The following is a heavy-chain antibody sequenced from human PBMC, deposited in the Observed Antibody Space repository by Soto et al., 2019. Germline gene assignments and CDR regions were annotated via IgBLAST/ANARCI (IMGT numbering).Heavy chain of an antibody. J-gene: IGHJ4*02. CDR3: ARDSEHYFDTTGPIDS. Sequence: ASVKVSCKPAGYTFTSYAIHWVRQAPGQRLEWMGWINAGNCRTQYSQRFQGRVTITRDTSASTAYMELSSLRSEDTAVYFCARDSEHYFDTTGPIDSWGQGTLVTVSS. CDR2: INAGNCRT. CDR1: GYTFTSYA. D-gene: IGHD3-22*01. V-gene: IGHV1-3*01.